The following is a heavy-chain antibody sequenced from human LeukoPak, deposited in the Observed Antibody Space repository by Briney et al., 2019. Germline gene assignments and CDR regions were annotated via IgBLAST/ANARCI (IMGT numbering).Heavy chain of an antibody. D-gene: IGHD1-7*01. J-gene: IGHJ5*02. V-gene: IGHV1-2*02. CDR2: INPNSGGT. CDR1: GYTFTGYY. CDR3: ARAVTGTTDNWFDP. Sequence: ASVKASCKASGYTFTGYYMHWVRQAPGQGLEWMGWINPNSGGTNYAQKFQGRVTMTRDTSISTAYMELSRLRSDDTAVYYCARAVTGTTDNWFDPWGQGTLVTVSS.